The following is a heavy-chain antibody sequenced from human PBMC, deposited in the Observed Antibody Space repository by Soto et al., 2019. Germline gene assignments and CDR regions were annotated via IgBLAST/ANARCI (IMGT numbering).Heavy chain of an antibody. CDR3: ARRGEWLLYRKNYYYYYYMDV. CDR1: GFTFSDYY. Sequence: GGSLRLSCAASGFTFSDYYMSWIRQAPGKGLEWVSYISGSGSTIYYGDSVKGRFTISRDNAKNSLYLQMNSLRAEDTAVYYCARRGEWLLYRKNYYYYYYMDVWGKGTTVTVSS. D-gene: IGHD3-3*01. V-gene: IGHV3-11*01. J-gene: IGHJ6*03. CDR2: ISGSGSTI.